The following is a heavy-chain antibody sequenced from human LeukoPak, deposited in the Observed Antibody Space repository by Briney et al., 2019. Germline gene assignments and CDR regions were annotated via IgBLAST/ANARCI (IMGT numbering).Heavy chain of an antibody. CDR2: IIPTFGTA. D-gene: IGHD3-10*01. Sequence: SVKVSCKASGGTFSSYAISWVRQTPGQGLEWMGGIIPTFGTANYAQKFQGRVSITADESTSTAYMELSSLRSEDTAVYYCARPSKEITMVRGGELYFGYWGQGTLVTVSS. CDR3: ARPSKEITMVRGGELYFGY. V-gene: IGHV1-69*01. CDR1: GGTFSSYA. J-gene: IGHJ4*02.